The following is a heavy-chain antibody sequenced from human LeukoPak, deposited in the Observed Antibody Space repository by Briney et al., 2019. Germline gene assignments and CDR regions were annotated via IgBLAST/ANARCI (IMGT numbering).Heavy chain of an antibody. D-gene: IGHD1-26*01. CDR3: ARDAGERLPYDAFDI. Sequence: SVKVSCTASGGTFSSYAISWVRQAPGQGLEWMGGIIPIFGTANYAQKFQGRVTITADESTSTAYMELSSLRSEDTAVYYCARDAGERLPYDAFDIWGQGTMVTVSS. CDR2: IIPIFGTA. J-gene: IGHJ3*02. CDR1: GGTFSSYA. V-gene: IGHV1-69*13.